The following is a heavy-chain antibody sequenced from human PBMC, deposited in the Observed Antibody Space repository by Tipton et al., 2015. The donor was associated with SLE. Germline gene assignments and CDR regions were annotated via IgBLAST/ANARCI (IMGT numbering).Heavy chain of an antibody. D-gene: IGHD3-3*01. CDR3: ARDHWSGQRWFDP. CDR1: GGSISSYY. J-gene: IGHJ5*02. CDR2: VYTSGST. V-gene: IGHV4-4*07. Sequence: TLSLTCTVSGGSISSYYWSWIRQPPGKGLEWIGRVYTSGSTNYNPSLKSRVTMSVDTSKNQFSLKLTSVTAADTAVYYCARDHWSGQRWFDPWGQGTLVTVSS.